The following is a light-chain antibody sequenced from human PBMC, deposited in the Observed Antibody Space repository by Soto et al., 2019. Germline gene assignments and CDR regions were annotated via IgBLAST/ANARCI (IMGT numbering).Light chain of an antibody. V-gene: IGLV4-69*01. CDR1: SGHSSYA. J-gene: IGLJ1*01. CDR2: LNSDGSH. CDR3: QTWVTGIYV. Sequence: QPVLTQSPSASASLGASVKLTCTLSSGHSSYAIAWHQQQPEKGPRYLMKLNSDGSHSKGAGIPDRFSGSSSGAERYLTISSLQSEDEADYYCQTWVTGIYVFGTGTKVTVL.